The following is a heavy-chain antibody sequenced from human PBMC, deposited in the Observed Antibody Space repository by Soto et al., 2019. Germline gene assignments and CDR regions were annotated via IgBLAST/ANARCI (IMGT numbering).Heavy chain of an antibody. J-gene: IGHJ4*02. CDR1: GGSISSNY. V-gene: IGHV4-59*01. Sequence: SETLSLTCTVSGGSISSNYWTWIRQPPGKGLEWIGYVYNSGSTNYNPSLKSRVTISEDTSKSQFSLKVNSMTAADTAVYYCARYRREAVAGYTLDNWGQGILVTVSA. CDR2: VYNSGST. CDR3: ARYRREAVAGYTLDN. D-gene: IGHD6-13*01.